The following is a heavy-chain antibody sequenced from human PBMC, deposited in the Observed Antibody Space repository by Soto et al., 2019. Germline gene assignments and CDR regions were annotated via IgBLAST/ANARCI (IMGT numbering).Heavy chain of an antibody. CDR1: GFTFRSYV. J-gene: IGHJ4*02. V-gene: IGHV3-33*05. CDR2: TSYDGSNN. D-gene: IGHD3-16*01. Sequence: QVQLVESGGGVVQPGTSLRLSCVGSGFTFRSYVIHWVRQAPGKGLEWVALTSYDGSNNFYGDYVKGRFTISRDNSSNTVELQIDSLRLEDTALYYCARWGTTGGLDVWGQGTLVYVSS. CDR3: ARWGTTGGLDV.